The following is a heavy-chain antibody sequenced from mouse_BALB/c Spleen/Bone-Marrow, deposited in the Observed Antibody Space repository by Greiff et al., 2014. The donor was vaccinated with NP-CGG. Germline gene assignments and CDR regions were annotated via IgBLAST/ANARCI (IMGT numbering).Heavy chain of an antibody. CDR2: IYPGDGDT. J-gene: IGHJ2*01. Sequence: VQLVESGPELVKPGASVKISCKASGYAFSSSWMNWVKQRPGQGLEWIGRIYPGDGDTNYNGKFKGKATLTADKSSSTAYMQLSSLTSVDSAVYFCARDGYGKRNYFDYWGLGTTLTVSS. CDR1: GYAFSSSW. D-gene: IGHD2-1*01. CDR3: ARDGYGKRNYFDY. V-gene: IGHV1-82*01.